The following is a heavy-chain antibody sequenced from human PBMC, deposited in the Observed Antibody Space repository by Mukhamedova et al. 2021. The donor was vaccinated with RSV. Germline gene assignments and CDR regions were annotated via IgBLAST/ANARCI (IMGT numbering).Heavy chain of an antibody. CDR3: ARGGLEGYYDSSGYYY. J-gene: IGHJ6*01. V-gene: IGHV3-30-3*01. CDR1: SSYA. D-gene: IGHD3-22*01. CDR2: ISYDGSNK. Sequence: SSYAMHWVRQAPGKGLEWVAVISYDGSNKYYADPVKGRFTISRDNSKNTLYLQMNSLRAEDTAAYYCARGGLEGYYDSSGYYY.